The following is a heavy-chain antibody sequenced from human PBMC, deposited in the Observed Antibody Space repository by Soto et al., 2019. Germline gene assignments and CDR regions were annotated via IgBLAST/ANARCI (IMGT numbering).Heavy chain of an antibody. CDR3: ARHTIVGTTLYFNY. J-gene: IGHJ4*02. CDR1: GGPISSSSDY. D-gene: IGHD1-26*01. Sequence: PETLSLTCPFSGGPISSSSDYWGWIRQPPGKVLEWLAYIYYSGSTYYNPSLKSRITISMDTSKNQVSLRLTSVTAADTAVYYCARHTIVGTTLYFNYWGRGTLVTVSS. CDR2: IYYSGST. V-gene: IGHV4-39*01.